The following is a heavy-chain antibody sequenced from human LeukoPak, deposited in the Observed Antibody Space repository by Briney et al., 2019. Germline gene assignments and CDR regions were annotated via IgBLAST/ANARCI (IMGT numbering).Heavy chain of an antibody. Sequence: PGGSLRLSCSASGFTVSSDYMSWVRQAPGKGLAWLSVIYSGGTTYYADSVKGRFTISRDNSKNTVYLQMNSLRVEDTAMYYCTRGGSVPATRSFDYWGQGTLVTVSS. CDR3: TRGGSVPATRSFDY. CDR2: IYSGGTT. D-gene: IGHD6-19*01. CDR1: GFTVSSDY. J-gene: IGHJ4*02. V-gene: IGHV3-66*01.